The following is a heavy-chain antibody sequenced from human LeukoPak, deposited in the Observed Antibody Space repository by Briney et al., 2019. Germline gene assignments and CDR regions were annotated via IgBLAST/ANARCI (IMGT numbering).Heavy chain of an antibody. CDR2: ISGSGGTT. V-gene: IGHV3-23*01. J-gene: IGHJ5*02. Sequence: GGSLRLSCAASGFTFNNYAMSWVRQAPGKGLEWVSAISGSGGTTYYADSVKGGFTFSRDNSKNTLYLQMNSLRAEDTAVYYCAKPPGYYYDSSGYNWFDPWGQGTLVTVSS. D-gene: IGHD3-22*01. CDR3: AKPPGYYYDSSGYNWFDP. CDR1: GFTFNNYA.